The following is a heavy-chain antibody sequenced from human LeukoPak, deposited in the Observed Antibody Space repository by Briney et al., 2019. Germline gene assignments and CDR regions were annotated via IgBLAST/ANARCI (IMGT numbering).Heavy chain of an antibody. V-gene: IGHV3-30*02. CDR2: IRYDGSNE. Sequence: GGSLRLSCAASGFSFSGYGMHWVRQAPGKGLEWVAFIRYDGSNEYYADSVKGRFTISRDNAKNSLYLQMNSLRAEDTAVYYCVTYSLAVAGADHWGQGTLVTVSS. CDR3: VTYSLAVAGADH. CDR1: GFSFSGYG. J-gene: IGHJ5*02. D-gene: IGHD6-19*01.